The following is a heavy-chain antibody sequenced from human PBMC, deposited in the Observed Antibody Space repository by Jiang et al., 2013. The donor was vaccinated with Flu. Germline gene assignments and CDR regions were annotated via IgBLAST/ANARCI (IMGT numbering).Heavy chain of an antibody. CDR3: ARDQREYSGYDFYYGMDV. D-gene: IGHD5-12*01. J-gene: IGHJ6*02. CDR2: IYTSGST. CDR1: GGSISSGSYY. V-gene: IGHV4-61*02. Sequence: GPGLVKPSQTLSLTCTVSGGSISSGSYYWSWIRQPAGKGLEWIGRIYTSGSTNYNPSLKSRVTISVDTSKNQFSLKLSSVTAADTAVYYCARDQREYSGYDFYYGMDVWGQGTTVTSP.